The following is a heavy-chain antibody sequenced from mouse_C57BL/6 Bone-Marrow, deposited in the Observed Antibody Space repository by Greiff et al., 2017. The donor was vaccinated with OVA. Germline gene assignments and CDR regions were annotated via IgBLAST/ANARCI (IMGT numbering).Heavy chain of an antibody. CDR3: TMGYGSSYDAMDY. CDR1: GFTFSDAW. D-gene: IGHD1-1*01. J-gene: IGHJ4*01. CDR2: IRNKANNHAT. Sequence: EVKVVESGGGLVQPGGSMKLSCAASGFTFSDAWMDWVRQSPGKGLEWVAEIRNKANNHATYYAESVKGRFTISRDDSKSSVYLQMNSLRAEDTGIYYCTMGYGSSYDAMDYWGQGTSVTASS. V-gene: IGHV6-6*01.